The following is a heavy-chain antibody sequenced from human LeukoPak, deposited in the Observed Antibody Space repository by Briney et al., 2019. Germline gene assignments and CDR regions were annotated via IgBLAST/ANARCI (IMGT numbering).Heavy chain of an antibody. CDR2: INHSGST. D-gene: IGHD3-9*01. J-gene: IGHJ4*02. V-gene: IGHV4-39*07. CDR1: GGSISSSSYY. Sequence: SETLSLTCTVSGGSISSSSYYWGWIRQPPGKGLEWIGEINHSGSTNYNPSLKSRVTISVDTSKNQFSLKLSSVTAADTAVYYCARPKTDYDILTGYSRSPFDYWGQGTLVTVSS. CDR3: ARPKTDYDILTGYSRSPFDY.